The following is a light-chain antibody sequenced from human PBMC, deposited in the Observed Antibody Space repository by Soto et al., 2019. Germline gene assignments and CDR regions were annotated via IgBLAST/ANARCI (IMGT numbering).Light chain of an antibody. CDR1: SGHSSYA. CDR2: LNSDGSH. Sequence: QSVLTQSPSASASLGASVKLTCTLSSGHSSYAIAWHQQQPEKGPRYLMKLNSDGSHSKGDGIPDRFSGSSSGAERYLNISSLQSEDEADYYCQTWVTGIYVFGTGTKVTVL. J-gene: IGLJ1*01. V-gene: IGLV4-69*01. CDR3: QTWVTGIYV.